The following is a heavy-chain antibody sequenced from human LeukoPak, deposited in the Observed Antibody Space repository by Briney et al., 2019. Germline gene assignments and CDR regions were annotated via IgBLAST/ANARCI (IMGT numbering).Heavy chain of an antibody. V-gene: IGHV1-69*13. Sequence: GASVKVSCKASGGTFISYAISWVRQAPGQGLEWMGGIIPIFGTANYAQKFQGRVTITADESTSTAYMELSSLRSEDTAVYYCARSSGTKPNWFDPWGQGTLVTVSS. CDR3: ARSSGTKPNWFDP. CDR2: IIPIFGTA. CDR1: GGTFISYA. D-gene: IGHD3-10*01. J-gene: IGHJ5*02.